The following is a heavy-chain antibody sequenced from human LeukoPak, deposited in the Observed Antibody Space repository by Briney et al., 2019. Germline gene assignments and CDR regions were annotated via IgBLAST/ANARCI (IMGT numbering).Heavy chain of an antibody. D-gene: IGHD1-26*01. CDR1: GFTFSNYK. J-gene: IGHJ4*02. CDR2: ISSSSSYI. V-gene: IGHV3-21*01. CDR3: ARESSVVGRNIDY. Sequence: PGGSLRLSCAASGFTFSNYKMNWVRQAPGKGLEWVSSISSSSSYIYYADSVKGRFTISRDNAENSLYLQMNSLRAEDTAVYYCARESSVVGRNIDYWGQGTLVTVSS.